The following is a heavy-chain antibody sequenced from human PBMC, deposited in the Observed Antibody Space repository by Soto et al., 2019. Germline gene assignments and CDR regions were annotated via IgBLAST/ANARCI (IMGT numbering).Heavy chain of an antibody. V-gene: IGHV3-48*02. J-gene: IGHJ4*02. D-gene: IGHD6-19*01. Sequence: VQLVESGGGLVQPGGSLRLSCVASGFSLANYPMNWVRQTPGKGLEWISYSSPRGDTIYYADSVEGRFTISRDNARNSLSLHMSSLRDEDSALYYCVKGPHTNVGWPYYFESWGQGVPVTVSS. CDR2: SSPRGDTI. CDR1: GFSLANYP. CDR3: VKGPHTNVGWPYYFES.